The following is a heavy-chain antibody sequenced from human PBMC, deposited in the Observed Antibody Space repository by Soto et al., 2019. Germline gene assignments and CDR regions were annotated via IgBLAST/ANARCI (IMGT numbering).Heavy chain of an antibody. J-gene: IGHJ6*02. CDR3: ARVRITIFGVVIMRNYYYGMDV. CDR1: AGSISSSNW. CDR2: IYHSGST. Sequence: SETLSLTCSVSAGSISSSNWWSWVRQPPGKGLEWIGEIYHSGSTNYNPSLKSRVTISVDKSKHQFSLKLSSVTAADTAVYYCARVRITIFGVVIMRNYYYGMDVWGQGTTVTVSS. D-gene: IGHD3-3*01. V-gene: IGHV4-4*02.